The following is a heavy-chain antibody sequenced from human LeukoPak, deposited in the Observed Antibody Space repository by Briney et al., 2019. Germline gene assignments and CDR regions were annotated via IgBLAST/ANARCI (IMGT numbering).Heavy chain of an antibody. D-gene: IGHD2-2*01. CDR3: AREYCSSTSCLDDP. Sequence: SVKVSCKASGYTFTGYYMHWVRQAPGQGLEWMGWINPNSGGTNYAQKFQGRVTMTRDTSISTAYMELSRLRSDDTAVYYCAREYCSSTSCLDDPWGQGTLVTVSS. J-gene: IGHJ5*02. CDR1: GYTFTGYY. CDR2: INPNSGGT. V-gene: IGHV1-2*02.